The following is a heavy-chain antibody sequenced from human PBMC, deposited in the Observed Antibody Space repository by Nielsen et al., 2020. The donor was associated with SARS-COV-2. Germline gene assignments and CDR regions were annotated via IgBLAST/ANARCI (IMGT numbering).Heavy chain of an antibody. J-gene: IGHJ6*03. Sequence: SVKVSCKASGGTFSSYAISWVRQAPGQGLEWMGGIIPIFGTANYAQKFQGRVTITADESTSTAYMELSSLRSEDTAVYYCARSDKGSYYYYYYYYMDVWGKGTTVTVSS. D-gene: IGHD1-26*01. CDR2: IIPIFGTA. CDR1: GGTFSSYA. CDR3: ARSDKGSYYYYYYYYMDV. V-gene: IGHV1-69*13.